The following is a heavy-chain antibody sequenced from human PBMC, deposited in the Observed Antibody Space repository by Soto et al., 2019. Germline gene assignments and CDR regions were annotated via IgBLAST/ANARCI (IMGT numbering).Heavy chain of an antibody. CDR2: IYYSGRT. D-gene: IGHD4-4*01. CDR3: AGDPSNSPHYFDY. J-gene: IGHJ4*02. V-gene: IGHV4-30-4*01. Sequence: LSLTCTASGGSISRDDYYWTWIRQPPGKGLEWIGYIYYSGRTKYNPSLESRITISIDTAKNHFSLTLSSVSAADTAVYYCAGDPSNSPHYFDYGGEVTTVTICS. CDR1: GGSISRDDYY.